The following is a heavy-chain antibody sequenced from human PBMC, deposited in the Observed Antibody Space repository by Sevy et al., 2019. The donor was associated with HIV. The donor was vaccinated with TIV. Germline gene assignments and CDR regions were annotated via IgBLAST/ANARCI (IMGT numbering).Heavy chain of an antibody. CDR2: ISFTTNNT. CDR1: GFSVGSYS. CDR3: SSGGGY. V-gene: IGHV3-21*01. D-gene: IGHD3-16*01. J-gene: IGHJ4*02. Sequence: GGSLRLSCAASGFSVGSYSMNWVRQAPGKGLEWVSFISFTTNNTYKVDSVKGRFTISRANAKNSVYLQMNGLRAEDTAVYYCSSGGGYWGQGTLVTVSS.